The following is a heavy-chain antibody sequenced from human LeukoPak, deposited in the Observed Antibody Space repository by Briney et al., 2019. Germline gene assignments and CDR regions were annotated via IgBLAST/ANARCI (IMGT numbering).Heavy chain of an antibody. V-gene: IGHV3-23*01. Sequence: GSLRLSCAASGFTFSGYAMSWVRQAPGKGLEWVSAISGSGGSTYYADSVKGRFTISRDNSKNTLYLQMNSLRAEDTAVYYCAKETSPYSSGPRGAFDIWGQGIMVTVSS. J-gene: IGHJ3*02. D-gene: IGHD6-19*01. CDR3: AKETSPYSSGPRGAFDI. CDR2: ISGSGGST. CDR1: GFTFSGYA.